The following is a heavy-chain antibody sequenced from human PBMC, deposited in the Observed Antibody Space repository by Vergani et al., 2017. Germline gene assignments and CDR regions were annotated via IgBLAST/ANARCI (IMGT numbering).Heavy chain of an antibody. CDR1: GFTFSSYS. Sequence: EVQLVESGGGLVKPGGSLRLSCAASGFTFSSYSMNWVRQAPGKGLEWVSSISSRSTYTYYADSMKGRFTISRDNAKNSLYLQMNSLRAEDTAVYYCAKTTAMIVVTFDYWGQGTLVTVSS. CDR2: ISSRSTYT. D-gene: IGHD3-22*01. J-gene: IGHJ4*02. V-gene: IGHV3-21*04. CDR3: AKTTAMIVVTFDY.